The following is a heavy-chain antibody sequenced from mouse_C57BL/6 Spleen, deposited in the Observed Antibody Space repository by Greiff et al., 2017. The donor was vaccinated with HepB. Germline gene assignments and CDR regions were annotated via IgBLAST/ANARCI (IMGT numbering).Heavy chain of an antibody. CDR3: AREGADSNYGYYFDY. CDR2: ISDGGSYT. D-gene: IGHD2-5*01. V-gene: IGHV5-4*01. CDR1: GFTFSSYA. J-gene: IGHJ2*01. Sequence: DVQLVESGGGLVKPGGSLKLSCAASGFTFSSYAMSWVRQTPEKRLEWVATISDGGSYTYYPDNVKGRFTISRDNAKNNLYLQMSHLKSEDTAMYYCAREGADSNYGYYFDYWGQGTTLTVSS.